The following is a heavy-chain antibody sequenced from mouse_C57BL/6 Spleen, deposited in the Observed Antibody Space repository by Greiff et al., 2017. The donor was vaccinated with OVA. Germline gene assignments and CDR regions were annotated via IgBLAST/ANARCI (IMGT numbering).Heavy chain of an antibody. V-gene: IGHV5-4*01. CDR1: GFTFSSYA. J-gene: IGHJ3*01. CDR3: ARDKTPWAY. CDR2: ISDGGSYT. Sequence: EVKLMESGGGLVKPGGSLKLSCAASGFTFSSYAMSWVRQTPEKRLEWVATISDGGSYTYYPDNVKGRFTISRDNAKNNLYLQMSHLKFEDTAMYYCARDKTPWAYWGQGTLVTVSA.